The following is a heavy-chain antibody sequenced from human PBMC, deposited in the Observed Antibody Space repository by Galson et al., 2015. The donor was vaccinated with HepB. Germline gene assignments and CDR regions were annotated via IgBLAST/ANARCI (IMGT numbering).Heavy chain of an antibody. CDR1: GYTFTGYY. CDR3: ARAITNSSSWFI. D-gene: IGHD6-13*01. CDR2: INPNSGGT. V-gene: IGHV1-2*02. Sequence: SVKVSCKASGYTFTGYYMHWVRQAPGQGLEWMGWINPNSGGTNYAQKFQGRVTMTRDTSISTAYMELSRLRSDDTAVYYCARAITNSSSWFIWGQGTLVTVSS. J-gene: IGHJ4*02.